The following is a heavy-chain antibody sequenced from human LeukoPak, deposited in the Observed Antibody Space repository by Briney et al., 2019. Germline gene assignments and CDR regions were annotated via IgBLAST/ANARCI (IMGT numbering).Heavy chain of an antibody. D-gene: IGHD3-22*01. CDR3: ARDGKGAPYYYDSRGAFDI. J-gene: IGHJ3*02. CDR2: IYHSGST. V-gene: IGHV4-38-2*02. CDR1: GYSISSGYY. Sequence: PSETLSLTCTVSGYSISSGYYWGWIRQPPGKGLEWIGSIYHSGSTYYNPSLKSRVTISVDTSKNQFSLKLSSVTAADTAVYYCARDGKGAPYYYDSRGAFDIWGQGTMVTVSS.